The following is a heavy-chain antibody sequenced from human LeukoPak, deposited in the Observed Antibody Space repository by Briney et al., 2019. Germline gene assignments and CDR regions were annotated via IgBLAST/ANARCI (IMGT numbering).Heavy chain of an antibody. Sequence: GAPVKVSRKASGYTFTAKYLHWVRQAPGQGLAWMGWVIPNGGGRTYAQKFQSRVAMTCDTSISTAYMGLETLASDDTAVYYCAPTSGYSSGWFIGWGQGTLVIVSS. D-gene: IGHD6-19*01. CDR1: GYTFTAKY. CDR3: APTSGYSSGWFIG. J-gene: IGHJ4*02. CDR2: VIPNGGGR. V-gene: IGHV1-2*02.